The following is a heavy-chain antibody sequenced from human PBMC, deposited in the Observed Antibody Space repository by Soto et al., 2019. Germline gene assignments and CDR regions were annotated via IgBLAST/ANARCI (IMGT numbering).Heavy chain of an antibody. Sequence: QMQLVQSGAEVKRPGASVRVSCKSSGYTFTSFYIHWVRQAPGQGLEWMGIINPSGGITNFAQRFQGRATITRDMSTNTRYMDLSSLKSDDTAGYYCASSPAFSSSWYGIPPDPSHGMDVWGQATTVTVS. CDR1: GYTFTSFY. J-gene: IGHJ6*02. CDR3: ASSPAFSSSWYGIPPDPSHGMDV. D-gene: IGHD6-13*01. CDR2: INPSGGIT. V-gene: IGHV1-46*01.